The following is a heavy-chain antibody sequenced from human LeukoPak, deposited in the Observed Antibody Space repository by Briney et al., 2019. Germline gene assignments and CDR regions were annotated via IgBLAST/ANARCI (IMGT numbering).Heavy chain of an antibody. J-gene: IGHJ4*02. V-gene: IGHV4-59*01. D-gene: IGHD6-19*01. CDR2: IYYSGST. Sequence: SETLSLTCTVSGGPNSGNYWSWIRQPPGKGLEWIGYIYYSGSTNYNPSLKSRVTMSVDTSKNQFSLKLSSVTAADTAVYYCARVLGIAVAGAIDTGGTYLDYWGQGTLVTVSS. CDR1: GGPNSGNY. CDR3: ARVLGIAVAGAIDTGGTYLDY.